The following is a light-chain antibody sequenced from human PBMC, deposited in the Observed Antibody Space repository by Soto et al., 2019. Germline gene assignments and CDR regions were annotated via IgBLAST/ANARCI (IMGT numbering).Light chain of an antibody. Sequence: QSALTQPASVSGSPGQSITISCTGTSSDVGGYNYVSWYQQHPGKAPKLMISEVSKRPSGVSNRFSGSKSGNTASLTISGLQAEDEADYYCSSYTSTTTVLLGGGTKVTVL. J-gene: IGLJ2*01. CDR3: SSYTSTTTVL. CDR2: EVS. CDR1: SSDVGGYNY. V-gene: IGLV2-14*01.